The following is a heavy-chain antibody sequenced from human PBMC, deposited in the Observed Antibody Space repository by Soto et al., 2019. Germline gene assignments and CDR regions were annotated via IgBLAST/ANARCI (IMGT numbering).Heavy chain of an antibody. CDR2: ITPYNKNT. Sequence: QVQLVQSGAEVKKPGASVKVSCKASGYIFTSYGISWVRQAPGQGLERMGLITPYNKNTNYAQKRQGRVTMTTDTSTTTAYMELRSLSSDDAAIYYCARGGVGSTSGWFDPWGQGTLVTVSS. D-gene: IGHD1-26*01. V-gene: IGHV1-18*01. CDR1: GYIFTSYG. J-gene: IGHJ5*02. CDR3: ARGGVGSTSGWFDP.